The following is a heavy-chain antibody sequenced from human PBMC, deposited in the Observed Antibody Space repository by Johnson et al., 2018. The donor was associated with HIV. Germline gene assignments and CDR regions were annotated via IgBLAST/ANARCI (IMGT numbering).Heavy chain of an antibody. CDR1: GFTFSKYG. V-gene: IGHV3-30*03. CDR2: ISYDGSNK. Sequence: QMQLVESGGGLVQPGGSLRLSCAASGFTFSKYGMRWVRQAPGKGLEWVAVISYDGSNKYYADSVKGRFTISRDNSKNTLYLQMNSLRAGDTAVYYCARGRDSSGFNDAFDIWGQGTMVTVSS. CDR3: ARGRDSSGFNDAFDI. D-gene: IGHD3-22*01. J-gene: IGHJ3*02.